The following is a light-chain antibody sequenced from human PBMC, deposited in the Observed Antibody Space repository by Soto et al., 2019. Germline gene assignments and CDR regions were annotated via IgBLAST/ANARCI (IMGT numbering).Light chain of an antibody. V-gene: IGKV1-5*03. J-gene: IGKJ1*01. CDR1: QSISSW. CDR2: KAS. CDR3: QHYKSYPWT. Sequence: DIQMTQSPSTMSASVGDRVTITCRASQSISSWLAWYQQKPGKAPKILIYKASSLESGVPSRFSGSGSGTELTLTISSLQPDDFATYECQHYKSYPWTFGQGTKVEIK.